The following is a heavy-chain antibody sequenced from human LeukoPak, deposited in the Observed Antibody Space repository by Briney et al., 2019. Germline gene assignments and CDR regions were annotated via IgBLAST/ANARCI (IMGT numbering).Heavy chain of an antibody. Sequence: SETLSLTCTVSGVSISSYYWSWIRQPPGKGLEWIGHIYYSGSTNYNPSLKSRVTISVDMSKNQFSLKVSSVTAADTAVYYCARRSLPPWYYYGSGSYSSAFDIWGQGTMVTVSS. CDR1: GVSISSYY. V-gene: IGHV4-59*08. J-gene: IGHJ3*02. CDR2: IYYSGST. CDR3: ARRSLPPWYYYGSGSYSSAFDI. D-gene: IGHD3-10*01.